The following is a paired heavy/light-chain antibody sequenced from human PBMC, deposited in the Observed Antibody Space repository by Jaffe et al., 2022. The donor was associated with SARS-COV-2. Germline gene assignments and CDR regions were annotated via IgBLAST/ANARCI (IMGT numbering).Light chain of an antibody. J-gene: IGKJ1*01. Sequence: DIVMTQSPDSLAVSLGERATINCKSSQNILYSSNNKNYLAWYQQKPGQPPKLLVYWASTRESGVPDRFSGSGSGTDFTLTISSLQAEDVAVYYCQQYISPPPTFGQGTKVEIK. V-gene: IGKV4-1*01. CDR2: WAS. CDR3: QQYISPPPT. CDR1: QNILYSSNNKNY.
Heavy chain of an antibody. J-gene: IGHJ4*02. V-gene: IGHV4-59*01. CDR3: ARGGASSKYFDL. D-gene: IGHD6-6*01. CDR2: IFSSGST. Sequence: QVQLQESGPGLVRPSETLSLTCTVSGGSISNDYWSWIRQPPGKGLEWIGYIFSSGSTNYSPSLKSRVTISVDTSKSQFSLKLNSVTAADTAVYYCARGGASSKYFDLWGQGTLVTVSS. CDR1: GGSISNDY.